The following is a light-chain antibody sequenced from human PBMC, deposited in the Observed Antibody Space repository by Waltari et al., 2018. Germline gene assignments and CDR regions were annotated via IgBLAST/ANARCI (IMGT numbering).Light chain of an antibody. J-gene: IGLJ1*01. V-gene: IGLV2-23*02. CDR2: EVY. CDR3: CSYGRRSTPFV. Sequence: HSALTEPAYVSGALGQSITVSCTGTIRDVGNYDLVSWYQQQPGRAPKSMIHEVYKRPLRISSRFSASKSGATPSLTISWLRAEDEADYFCCSYGRRSTPFVFGTATQVTLL. CDR1: IRDVGNYDL.